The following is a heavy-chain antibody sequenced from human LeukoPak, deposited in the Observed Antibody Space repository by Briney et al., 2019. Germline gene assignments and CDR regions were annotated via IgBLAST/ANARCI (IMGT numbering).Heavy chain of an antibody. CDR1: GFTFSSYG. Sequence: LSGGSLRLSCAASGFTFSSYGMHWVRQAPGKGLEWVAVISYDGSNKYYADSVKGRFTISRDNSKNTLYLQMNSLRAEDTAVYYCAKDRVWARRPLYYFDYWGQGTLVTVSS. J-gene: IGHJ4*02. D-gene: IGHD1-26*01. CDR3: AKDRVWARRPLYYFDY. CDR2: ISYDGSNK. V-gene: IGHV3-30*18.